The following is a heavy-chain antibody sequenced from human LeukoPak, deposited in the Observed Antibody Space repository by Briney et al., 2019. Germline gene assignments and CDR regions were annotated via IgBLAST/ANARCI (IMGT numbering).Heavy chain of an antibody. CDR1: GGSISSYY. J-gene: IGHJ3*02. CDR3: ARSGDYYDSSIAFDI. CDR2: IYTSGST. V-gene: IGHV4-4*09. Sequence: SETLSLTCTVSGGSISSYYWSWIRQPPGKGLEWIGYIYTSGSTNYNPSLKSRVTISVDTSKNQFSLKLSSVTAADTAVYYCARSGDYYDSSIAFDIWGQGTMVTVSS. D-gene: IGHD3-22*01.